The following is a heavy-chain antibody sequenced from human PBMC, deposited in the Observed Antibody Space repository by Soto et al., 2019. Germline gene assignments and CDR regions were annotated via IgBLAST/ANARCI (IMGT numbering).Heavy chain of an antibody. J-gene: IGHJ6*02. Sequence: GGSLRLSCAASGFTFSSYSMNWVRQAPGKGLEWVSYISSSSTIYYADSVKGRFTISRDNAKNSLYLQMNSLRDEDTAVYYCARDQRDDYVWGDYYYYGMDVWGQGTTVTVSS. CDR3: ARDQRDDYVWGDYYYYGMDV. CDR1: GFTFSSYS. CDR2: ISSSSTI. V-gene: IGHV3-48*02. D-gene: IGHD3-16*01.